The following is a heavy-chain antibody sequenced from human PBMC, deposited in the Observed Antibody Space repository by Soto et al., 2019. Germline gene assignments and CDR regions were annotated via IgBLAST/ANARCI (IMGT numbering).Heavy chain of an antibody. Sequence: QVHLVQSGAEVKKPGASGKVSCKASGYIFINYYIHWVRQAPGQGLESIGIINPNGSSTDYARRFRGRVTMARDKSTSTVYMDPSSMRADDTAVYYCARDLAAADYRGQGTLVTVSS. D-gene: IGHD6-13*01. V-gene: IGHV1-46*01. CDR1: GYIFINYY. CDR2: INPNGSST. J-gene: IGHJ4*02. CDR3: ARDLAAADY.